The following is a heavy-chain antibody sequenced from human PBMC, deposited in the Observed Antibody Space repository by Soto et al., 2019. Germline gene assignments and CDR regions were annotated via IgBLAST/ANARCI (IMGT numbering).Heavy chain of an antibody. J-gene: IGHJ5*02. CDR3: ARGQRFSAWLAP. CDR2: IYSSATT. CDR1: GVTISGYY. D-gene: IGHD3-3*01. V-gene: IGHV4-4*07. Sequence: ETLSLSCRASGVTISGYYLTWIRQPSGKGLEWIGRIYSSATTKYNTSLQSGVTMSLDTSNNQLSLRLTSVTAADTAVYYCARGQRFSAWLAPWGQGTLVTVYS.